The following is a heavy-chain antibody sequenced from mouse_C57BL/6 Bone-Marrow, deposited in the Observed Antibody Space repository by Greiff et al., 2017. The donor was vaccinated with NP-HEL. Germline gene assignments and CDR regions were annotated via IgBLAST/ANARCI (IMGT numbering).Heavy chain of an antibody. CDR2: IDPSDSYT. J-gene: IGHJ3*01. Sequence: QVQLQQPGPELVLPSPSLKLSCKVSGYSFTSYGMRWVKQRPGPGLEWIGEIDPSDSYTNYNQPVKGKSILTVDKSSSTAYMQLSSMTSEDSAVYYCSREGYYGSSYWFAYWGQGTLVTVSA. CDR3: SREGYYGSSYWFAY. D-gene: IGHD1-1*01. V-gene: IGHV1-69*01. CDR1: GYSFTSYG.